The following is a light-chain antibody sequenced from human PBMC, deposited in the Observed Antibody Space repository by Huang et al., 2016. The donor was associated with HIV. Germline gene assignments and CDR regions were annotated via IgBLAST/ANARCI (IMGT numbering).Light chain of an antibody. Sequence: EIVLTQSPDTLSLSPGERATVSCRASQSVTRNYLAWYQQRPGQAPKLLIEGASTRATGIPDRFSGSGSGTDFTLTISRLAPEDFAVYYCQQFGSSPPYSFGQGTKLEIK. V-gene: IGKV3-20*01. CDR2: GAS. J-gene: IGKJ2*03. CDR3: QQFGSSPPYS. CDR1: QSVTRNY.